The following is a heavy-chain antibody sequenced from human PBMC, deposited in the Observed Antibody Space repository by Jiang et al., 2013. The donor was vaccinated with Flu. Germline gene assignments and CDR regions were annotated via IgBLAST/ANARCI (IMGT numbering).Heavy chain of an antibody. V-gene: IGHV4-59*01. Sequence: GPGLVKPSETLSLTCTVSGGSISGYYWSWIRQSPGKGLEWIGFIYYIGNTYYNPSLKSRVAISVDTSKNQFSLKLSSVTAADTAIYYCARCSSRSGGSRYFDYWGQGTLVTVSS. J-gene: IGHJ4*02. CDR2: IYYIGNT. CDR1: GGSISGYY. CDR3: ARCSSRSGGSRYFDY. D-gene: IGHD2-15*01.